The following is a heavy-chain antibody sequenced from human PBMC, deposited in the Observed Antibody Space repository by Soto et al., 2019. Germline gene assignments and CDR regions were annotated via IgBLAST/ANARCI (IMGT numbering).Heavy chain of an antibody. CDR3: ARSSPCDTNWNENPDAFDI. CDR1: GDSVSSNSAA. J-gene: IGHJ3*02. CDR2: TYYRSKWYN. D-gene: IGHD1-1*01. V-gene: IGHV6-1*01. Sequence: SQTLSLTCAISGDSVSSNSAAWNWIRQSPSRGLEWLGRTYYRSKWYNDYAVSVKSRITINPDTSKNQFSLQLNSVTPEDTAVYYCARSSPCDTNWNENPDAFDIWGQGTMVTVSS.